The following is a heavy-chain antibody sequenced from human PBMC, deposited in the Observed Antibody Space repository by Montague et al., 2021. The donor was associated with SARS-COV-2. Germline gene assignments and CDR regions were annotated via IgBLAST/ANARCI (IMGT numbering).Heavy chain of an antibody. CDR2: ISSSSSYI. V-gene: IGHV3-21*01. CDR1: GFTFSSYS. CDR3: ARNLGSGWAFFDY. D-gene: IGHD6-19*01. Sequence: SLRLSCAASGFTFSSYSMNWVRQAPGKGLEWVSSISSSSSYIYFADSVKGRFTISRDNAKNSQYLQMNSLRAEDTAVYYCARNLGSGWAFFDYWGQGTLVTVSS. J-gene: IGHJ4*02.